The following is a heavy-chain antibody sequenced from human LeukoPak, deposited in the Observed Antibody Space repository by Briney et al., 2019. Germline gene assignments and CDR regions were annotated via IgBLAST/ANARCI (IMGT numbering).Heavy chain of an antibody. CDR3: ARTADGNWGSSYYFDY. D-gene: IGHD7-27*01. J-gene: IGHJ4*02. CDR2: IYYSGST. V-gene: IGHV4-31*03. Sequence: SETLSLTCTVSGGSISSGGYYWSWIRQHPGKGPEWIGYIYYSGSTYYNPSLKSRVTISVDTSKNQFSLKLSSVTAADTAVYYCARTADGNWGSSYYFDYWGQRTPVTVSS. CDR1: GGSISSGGYY.